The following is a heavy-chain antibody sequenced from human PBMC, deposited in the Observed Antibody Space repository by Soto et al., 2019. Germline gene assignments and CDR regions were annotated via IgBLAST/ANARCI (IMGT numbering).Heavy chain of an antibody. Sequence: QVQLVQSGAEVKKPGSSVKVSCKASGGTFSSYAISWVRQAPGQGLEWMGGIIPIFGTANYAQKFQGRVTITADESTSTAYMELSSLRSEDTAVYYCAREDRSVVITVYHYYYGMDVWGQGTTVTVSS. CDR1: GGTFSSYA. J-gene: IGHJ6*02. V-gene: IGHV1-69*12. CDR3: AREDRSVVITVYHYYYGMDV. D-gene: IGHD3-22*01. CDR2: IIPIFGTA.